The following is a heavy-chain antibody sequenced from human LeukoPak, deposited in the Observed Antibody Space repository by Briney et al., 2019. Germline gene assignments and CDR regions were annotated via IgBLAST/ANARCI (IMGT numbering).Heavy chain of an antibody. J-gene: IGHJ6*03. V-gene: IGHV4-39*07. CDR3: AGTVMPTYHMDV. CDR1: GGTITSISYY. CDR2: IYYSGSS. Sequence: KASETLSLTCTVSGGTITSISYYWGWIRQPPGKGLEWIGSIYYSGSSYYNPSLKSRVTISVDASKNQFSLKLRSVTAADTAVYYCAGTVMPTYHMDVWGKGTTVTVSS. D-gene: IGHD3-16*01.